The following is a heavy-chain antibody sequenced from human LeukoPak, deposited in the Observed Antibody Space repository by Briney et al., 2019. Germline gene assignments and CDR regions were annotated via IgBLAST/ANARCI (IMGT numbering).Heavy chain of an antibody. D-gene: IGHD2-15*01. CDR1: GGSTSSYY. Sequence: SETLSLTCTVSGGSTSSYYWSWIRDPPGKGLGWFGYIYYSGSTNYNPSLKSRVTISVDTSKNQLSLKLSSVTAADAAVYYCARGAGCSGGSCYSYWFDPWGQGTLVTVFS. CDR2: IYYSGST. J-gene: IGHJ5*02. CDR3: ARGAGCSGGSCYSYWFDP. V-gene: IGHV4-59*01.